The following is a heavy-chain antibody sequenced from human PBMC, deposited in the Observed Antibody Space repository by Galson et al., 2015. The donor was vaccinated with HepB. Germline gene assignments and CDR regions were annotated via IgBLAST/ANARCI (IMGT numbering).Heavy chain of an antibody. D-gene: IGHD6-19*01. CDR3: ARRGPARSSGWSNFDY. CDR2: ITTNSANT. J-gene: IGHJ4*02. Sequence: SLRLSCAASGFIFSSYRMNWVRQAPGKGLEWVSSITTNSANTYYADSVKGRFTISTDNAKNSLYLQMNSLRAEDTAVYYCARRGPARSSGWSNFDYWGQGTLVTVSS. CDR1: GFIFSSYR. V-gene: IGHV3-21*01.